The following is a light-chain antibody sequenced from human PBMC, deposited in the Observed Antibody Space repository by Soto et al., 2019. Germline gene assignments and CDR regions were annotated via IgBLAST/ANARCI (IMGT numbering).Light chain of an antibody. CDR2: DVS. J-gene: IGLJ2*01. CDR1: SSDVGGYNY. CDR3: SSYTSSSTGV. V-gene: IGLV2-14*01. Sequence: QSALTQPASVSGSPGQSITISCTGTSSDVGGYNYVSWYQQHPGKAPKLMIYDVSNRPSGVSNRFSGSKSGNTASLTISGLQAEDEAAYYCSSYTSSSTGVFGGGTKLPS.